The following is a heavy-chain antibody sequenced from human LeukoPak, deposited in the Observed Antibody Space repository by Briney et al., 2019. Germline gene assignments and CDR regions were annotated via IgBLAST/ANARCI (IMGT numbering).Heavy chain of an antibody. CDR3: ARDDLIVGSAGGDY. CDR1: GYTFTGYY. D-gene: IGHD1-26*01. J-gene: IGHJ4*02. V-gene: IGHV1-2*02. Sequence: ASVKVSCKASGYTFTGYYMHWVRQAPGQGLEWMGWINPNSGGTNYAQKFQGRVTMTRGTSISTAYMELSRLRSDDTAVYYCARDDLIVGSAGGDYWGQGTLVTVSS. CDR2: INPNSGGT.